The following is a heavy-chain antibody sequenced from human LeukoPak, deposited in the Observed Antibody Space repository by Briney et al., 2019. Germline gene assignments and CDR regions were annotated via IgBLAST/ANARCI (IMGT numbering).Heavy chain of an antibody. V-gene: IGHV3-21*04. CDR3: ARVGYGDYAGAGDY. Sequence: KAGGSLRLSCAASGFTFSTYRMNWVRQAPGKGLEWVSYIASSSSYIYYADSVKGRCTISRDNSKNSLSLQMNSLRAEDTALYYCARVGYGDYAGAGDYWGQGTLVAVSS. J-gene: IGHJ4*02. CDR1: GFTFSTYR. CDR2: IASSSSYI. D-gene: IGHD4-17*01.